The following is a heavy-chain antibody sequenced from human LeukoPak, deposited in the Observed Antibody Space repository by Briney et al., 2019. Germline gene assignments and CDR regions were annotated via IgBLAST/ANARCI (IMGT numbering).Heavy chain of an antibody. D-gene: IGHD1-26*01. CDR2: IKQDGGVK. CDR1: GFTFSSHW. CDR3: ARTDTRSLGYFDF. Sequence: GGSLRLSCSASGFTFSSHWMSWVRQAPGKGLEWVANIKQDGGVKQYVDSVKGRFTVSRDNAENSLYLQMGSLRVEDTAVYFCARTDTRSLGYFDFWGQGTLVTVSS. J-gene: IGHJ4*02. V-gene: IGHV3-7*01.